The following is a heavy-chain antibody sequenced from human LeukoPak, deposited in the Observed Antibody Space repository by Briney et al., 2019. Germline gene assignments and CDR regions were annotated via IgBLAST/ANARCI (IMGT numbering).Heavy chain of an antibody. CDR2: ISYDGSNK. CDR1: GFTFSSDA. D-gene: IGHD3-3*01. CDR3: ARDKKLFGVVTLNGLDY. J-gene: IGHJ4*02. Sequence: PGRSLRLSCAASGFTFSSDAMHWVRQAPGKGLEWVAVISYDGSNKYYADSVKGRFTISRDNSKNTLYLQMNSLRAEDTAVYYCARDKKLFGVVTLNGLDYWGQGTLVTVSS. V-gene: IGHV3-30-3*01.